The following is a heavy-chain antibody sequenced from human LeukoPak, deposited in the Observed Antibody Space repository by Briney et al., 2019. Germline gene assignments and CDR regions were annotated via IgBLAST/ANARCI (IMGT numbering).Heavy chain of an antibody. Sequence: ASGKLACKASGYTFTAYDIHWMRQSPRQGLEWLGRISPNSGDTNYAQKFQGRVTMTSDSSISTVFMDLSRQSSDDTAVYFCARVGDKYADFWGQGSQVTVSS. J-gene: IGHJ4*02. D-gene: IGHD2-8*01. CDR1: GYTFTAYD. V-gene: IGHV1-2*06. CDR3: ARVGDKYADF. CDR2: ISPNSGDT.